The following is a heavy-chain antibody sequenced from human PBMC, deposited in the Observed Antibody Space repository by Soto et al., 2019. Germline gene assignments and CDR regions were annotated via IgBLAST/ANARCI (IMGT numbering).Heavy chain of an antibody. Sequence: QVQLVQSGTEVKTPGASVKVSCHASGYTFTNYGINWVRQAPGQGLEWMAWISAYNGKTHHAPFVQDRVTMTTDTSTTTAYMELTCRRSDDTAVYYWARGGGNYGPGPFDLGGQGTRVTVSS. J-gene: IGHJ3*01. D-gene: IGHD1-7*01. CDR2: ISAYNGKT. CDR3: ARGGGNYGPGPFDL. CDR1: GYTFTNYG. V-gene: IGHV1-18*04.